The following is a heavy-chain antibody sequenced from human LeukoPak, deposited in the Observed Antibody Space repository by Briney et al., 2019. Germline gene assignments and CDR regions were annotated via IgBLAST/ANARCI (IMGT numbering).Heavy chain of an antibody. D-gene: IGHD3-10*01. J-gene: IGHJ4*02. V-gene: IGHV4-28*01. Sequence: SDTLSLTCAVSGYSITSSSWWGWIRQPPGKGLEWIGYIYHSGTTYYNPSLQSRVTMSVDTSKNQFSLRLSSVTAVDTAVYYCARKENVYYYFDYWGQGTLVTVSS. CDR2: IYHSGTT. CDR1: GYSITSSSW. CDR3: ARKENVYYYFDY.